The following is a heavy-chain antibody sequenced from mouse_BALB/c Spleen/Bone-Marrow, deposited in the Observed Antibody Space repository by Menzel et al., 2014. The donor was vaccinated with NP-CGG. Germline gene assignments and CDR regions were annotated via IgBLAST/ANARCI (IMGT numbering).Heavy chain of an antibody. D-gene: IGHD1-1*01. CDR3: AREGTYYAYFDY. V-gene: IGHV1-4*02. CDR1: GYIFTSYT. J-gene: IGHJ2*01. CDR2: INPSIGYT. Sequence: VQLQESAAELARPGASVKLSCKASGYIFTSYTIQWIKQRPGQGLEWFGYINPSIGYTEYNQKFKDKTTLTADTSSSTTYMQLSSLTSEDSAVYYCAREGTYYAYFDYWGQGTTLTVSS.